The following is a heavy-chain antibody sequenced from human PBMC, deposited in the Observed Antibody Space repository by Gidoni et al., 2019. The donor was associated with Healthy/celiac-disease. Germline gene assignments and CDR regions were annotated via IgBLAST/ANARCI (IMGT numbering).Heavy chain of an antibody. J-gene: IGHJ3*02. D-gene: IGHD3-22*01. CDR1: GGSFSGYY. CDR2: INHSGST. CDR3: ARSTDYYDSTRAFDI. Sequence: QVQLQQWGAGLLTPSETLSLTCAVYGGSFSGYYWSWIRQPPGKGLEWIGEINHSGSTNYNPSLKSRVTISVDTSKNQFSLKLSSVTAADTAVYYCARSTDYYDSTRAFDIWGQGTMVTVSS. V-gene: IGHV4-34*01.